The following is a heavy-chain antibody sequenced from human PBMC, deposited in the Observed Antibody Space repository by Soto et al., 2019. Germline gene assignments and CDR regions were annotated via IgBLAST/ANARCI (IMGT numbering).Heavy chain of an antibody. CDR1: GFTFNDFD. CDR2: ISTTGVI. Sequence: PVGSLRLSCAGSGFTFNDFDMNWVRQAPGKGLEWISYISTTGVIFYADSVMGRFTVSRDTSKNSLYLQMNSLTGEDSAVYYCVRDPDGALDFDYWGQGALVTV. CDR3: VRDPDGALDFDY. J-gene: IGHJ4*02. D-gene: IGHD3-3*02. V-gene: IGHV3-48*01.